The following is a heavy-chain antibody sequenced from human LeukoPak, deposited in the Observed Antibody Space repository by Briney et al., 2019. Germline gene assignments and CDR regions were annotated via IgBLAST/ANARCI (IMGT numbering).Heavy chain of an antibody. CDR2: ISGSNPGT. CDR1: GFTFSTYA. Sequence: GGSLRLSCAASGFTFSTYAMSWVRQTPGKGLEWVAAISGSNPGTYHANSVKGRFTISRDNSKNTLHLQMSGLRAEDTARFYCAKAPVGHCSGSFCYHFDSWGQGTLVTVSS. V-gene: IGHV3-23*01. D-gene: IGHD2-15*01. J-gene: IGHJ4*02. CDR3: AKAPVGHCSGSFCYHFDS.